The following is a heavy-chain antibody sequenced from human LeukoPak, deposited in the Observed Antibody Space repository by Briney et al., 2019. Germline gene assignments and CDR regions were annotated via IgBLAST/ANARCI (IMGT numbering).Heavy chain of an antibody. J-gene: IGHJ4*02. CDR3: ARELVSYGDYGY. CDR1: GCSFSGYW. Sequence: GGSLRLSCAASGCSFSGYWMHWVRQAPGKGLVWVSRINADGTIATYADSVEGRFTISRDNAKNTLYLQMNSLRAEDTAVYYCARELVSYGDYGYWGQGTLVTVSS. V-gene: IGHV3-74*01. CDR2: INADGTIA. D-gene: IGHD4-17*01.